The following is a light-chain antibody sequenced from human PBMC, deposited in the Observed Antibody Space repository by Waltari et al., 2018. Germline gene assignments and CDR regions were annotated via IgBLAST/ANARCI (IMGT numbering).Light chain of an antibody. CDR3: QQRSSWPLT. CDR2: DAS. CDR1: QSVSSS. J-gene: IGKJ4*01. V-gene: IGKV3-11*01. Sequence: EIVLTQSPATLSLSSGDRATLSCRASQSVSSSLACYQQRPGQAPRLLIYDASNRATGIPARFSGSGSGTDFTHTISSLEPEDCAVYYCQQRSSWPLTFGGGTKVEVK.